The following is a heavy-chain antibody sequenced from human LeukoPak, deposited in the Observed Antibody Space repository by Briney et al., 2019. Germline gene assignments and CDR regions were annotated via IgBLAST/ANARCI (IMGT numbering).Heavy chain of an antibody. CDR1: GFTFSSYA. CDR2: ISYDGSNK. J-gene: IGHJ4*02. CDR3: GRGMRDYYGLDY. Sequence: GGSLRLSFAASGFTFSSYAMHWVRQAPGKGLEWVAVISYDGSNKYYADSVKGRFTISRDNSKNTLYLQMNRLTVEDTAVYYCGRGMRDYYGLDYWGQGILVTVSS. D-gene: IGHD3-10*01. V-gene: IGHV3-30-3*01.